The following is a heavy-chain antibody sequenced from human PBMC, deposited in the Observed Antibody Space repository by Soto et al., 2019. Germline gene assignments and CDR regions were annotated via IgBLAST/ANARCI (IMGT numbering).Heavy chain of an antibody. CDR3: ARDVVVTALVQSGYFDY. D-gene: IGHD2-21*02. J-gene: IGHJ4*02. CDR2: IYYSGST. V-gene: IGHV4-61*01. Sequence: QVQLQESGPGLVKPSETLSLTCTVSGGSVSSGSYYWSWIRQPPGKGLEWIGYIYYSGSTNYNPSLKSRVTISVDTSKNQFSLKLSSVTAADTAVYYCARDVVVTALVQSGYFDYWGQGTLVTVSS. CDR1: GGSVSSGSYY.